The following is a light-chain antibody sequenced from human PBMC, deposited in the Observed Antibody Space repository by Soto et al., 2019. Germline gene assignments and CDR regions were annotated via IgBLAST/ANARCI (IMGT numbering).Light chain of an antibody. V-gene: IGKV1-13*02. CDR2: DAS. Sequence: AIQLTQSPSSLSASVGDRVTITCRASQGISSALAWYQQKPGKPPKLLIYDASSLESGVPSRFSGSGSGTDFTLTISSLQPADFATYYCQQFNSYLRTFGQGTKVEIK. CDR1: QGISSA. J-gene: IGKJ1*01. CDR3: QQFNSYLRT.